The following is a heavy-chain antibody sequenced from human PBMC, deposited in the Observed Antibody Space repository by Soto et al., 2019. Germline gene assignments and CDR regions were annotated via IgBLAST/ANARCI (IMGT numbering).Heavy chain of an antibody. CDR3: ARDRNWKGYYGMDV. J-gene: IGHJ6*02. CDR2: IYYSGST. Sequence: PSETLSLTCTVSGASISSYYWRWIRQPPGKGLEWIGYIYYSGSTNYNPSLKSRVTISVDTSKNQFSLRLSSVTAADTAVYYCARDRNWKGYYGMDVWGQGTTVTVSS. CDR1: GASISSYY. V-gene: IGHV4-59*01. D-gene: IGHD1-1*01.